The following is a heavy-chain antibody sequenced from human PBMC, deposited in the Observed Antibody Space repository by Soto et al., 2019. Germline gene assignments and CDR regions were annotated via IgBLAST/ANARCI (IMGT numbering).Heavy chain of an antibody. Sequence: QLQLQESGSRLVKSSQTLSLTCTVSGDSMTSGDYSWSWIRQPPGKGLEWLGYIYRTGNTHYSPSLKSRVSISQGRSKNQFSLELTSVTAAYTAVYYCARGDYQYSIDYWGQGTLVTVSS. J-gene: IGHJ4*02. D-gene: IGHD2-2*01. CDR1: GDSMTSGDYS. CDR3: ARGDYQYSIDY. V-gene: IGHV4-30-2*01. CDR2: IYRTGNT.